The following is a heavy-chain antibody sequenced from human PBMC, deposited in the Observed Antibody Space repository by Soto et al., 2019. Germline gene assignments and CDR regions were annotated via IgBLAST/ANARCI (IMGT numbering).Heavy chain of an antibody. V-gene: IGHV1-46*01. Sequence: ASVKVSCKASGDTYTSYYIHWVRQAPLQGHGWMGTFNPSGGGTFYAQKFQGRVTMTGDTSTSTVYMELSSLRSEDTAVYYCARGETIAVAGKRSVFDIRCQ. D-gene: IGHD6-19*01. CDR2: FNPSGGGT. CDR1: GDTYTSYY. CDR3: ARGETIAVAGKRSVFDI. J-gene: IGHJ3*02.